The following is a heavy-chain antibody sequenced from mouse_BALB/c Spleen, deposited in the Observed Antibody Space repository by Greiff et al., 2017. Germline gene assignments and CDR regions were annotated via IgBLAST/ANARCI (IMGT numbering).Heavy chain of an antibody. CDR3: ARSGRYDKDFDY. CDR2: ISSGSSTI. V-gene: IGHV5-17*02. Sequence: EVQVVESGGGLVQPGGSRKLSCAASGFTFSSFGMHWVRQAPEKGLEWVAYISSGSSTIYYADTVKGRFTISRDNPKNTLFLQMTSLRSEDTAMYYCARSGRYDKDFDYWGQGTTLTVSS. D-gene: IGHD2-14*01. CDR1: GFTFSSFG. J-gene: IGHJ2*01.